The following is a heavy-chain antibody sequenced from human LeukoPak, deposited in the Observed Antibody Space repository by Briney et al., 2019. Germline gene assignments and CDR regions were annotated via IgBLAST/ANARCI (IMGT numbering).Heavy chain of an antibody. D-gene: IGHD1-26*01. CDR1: GYTFTSYG. Sequence: ASVKVSCTASGYTFTSYGFSWVRQAPGQGLEWMVWISAYNGNTNYAQKLQGRVTMTTDTSTSTAYMELRSLRSDDTAVYYCATEHIEGEPSPFDYWGQGTLVTVSS. J-gene: IGHJ4*02. V-gene: IGHV1-18*01. CDR3: ATEHIEGEPSPFDY. CDR2: ISAYNGNT.